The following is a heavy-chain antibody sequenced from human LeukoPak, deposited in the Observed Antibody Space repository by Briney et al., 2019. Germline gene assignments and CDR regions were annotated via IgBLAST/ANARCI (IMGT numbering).Heavy chain of an antibody. V-gene: IGHV4-59*01. J-gene: IGHJ4*02. CDR3: ARDKEGYSYGFDY. D-gene: IGHD5-18*01. Sequence: SESLSLSCTASGGTISSYYWSWIRQPPGKGLEWIGYIYYSGSTNYNPSPKSRVTISVDTSKNQFSLKLSSVTAADTAVYYCARDKEGYSYGFDYWGQGTLVTVSS. CDR2: IYYSGST. CDR1: GGTISSYY.